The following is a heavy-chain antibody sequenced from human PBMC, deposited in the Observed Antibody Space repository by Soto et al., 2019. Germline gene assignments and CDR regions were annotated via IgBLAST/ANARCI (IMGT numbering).Heavy chain of an antibody. V-gene: IGHV3-74*01. CDR2: INSDGSST. CDR1: GITFSTYW. CDR3: AREYSSSRYFDY. D-gene: IGHD6-13*01. Sequence: EVQLVESGGGLVQPGGSLRLSCAASGITFSTYWMHWVRQAPGKGLVWVSRINSDGSSTSYADSVKGRFTISRDNAKNTLYLQMNSLRAEDTAVYYCAREYSSSRYFDYWGQGTLVTVSS. J-gene: IGHJ4*02.